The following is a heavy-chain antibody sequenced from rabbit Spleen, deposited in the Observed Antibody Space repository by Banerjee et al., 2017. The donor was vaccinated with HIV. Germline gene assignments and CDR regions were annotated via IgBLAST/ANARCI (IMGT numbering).Heavy chain of an antibody. D-gene: IGHD8-1*01. Sequence: QSLEESGGGLVQPEGSLTLTCIASGFSFSSSYYMRWDRQAPGKGLEWVACAYAGSSRSTYSATWAKGRFTISKTSSTTMTLQMTSLTAADTATYFCARDAGTSFSSYGMDLWGQGTLVTVS. CDR3: ARDAGTSFSSYGMDL. V-gene: IGHV1S40*01. CDR2: AYAGSSRST. CDR1: GFSFSSSYY. J-gene: IGHJ6*01.